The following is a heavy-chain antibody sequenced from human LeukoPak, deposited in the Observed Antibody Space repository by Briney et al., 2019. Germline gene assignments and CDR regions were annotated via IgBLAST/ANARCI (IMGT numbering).Heavy chain of an antibody. CDR2: IYYSGST. J-gene: IGHJ3*02. CDR1: GGSISSYY. D-gene: IGHD5-18*01. CDR3: ARGADTAMVRDAFDI. V-gene: IGHV4-59*01. Sequence: PSETLSLTCTVSGGSISSYYWSWIRQPPGKGLEWIGYIYYSGSTNYNTSLKSRVTISVDTSKNQFSLKLSSVTAADTAVYYCARGADTAMVRDAFDIWGQGTMVTVSS.